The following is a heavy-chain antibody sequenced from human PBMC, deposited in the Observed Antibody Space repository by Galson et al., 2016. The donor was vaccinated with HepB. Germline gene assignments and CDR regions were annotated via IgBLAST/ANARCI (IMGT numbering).Heavy chain of an antibody. CDR3: TRGYYYDSSGYYYVGYFQH. CDR1: GFTFGDYA. J-gene: IGHJ1*01. D-gene: IGHD3-22*01. V-gene: IGHV3-49*03. CDR2: IRREAYGGTT. Sequence: SLRLSCAASGFTFGDYAMSWFRQAPGKGLEWVGFIRREAYGGTTEYAASVKGRFTISRDDSKSIAYLQMNSLKTEDTAVYYCTRGYYYDSSGYYYVGYFQHWGQGTLVTVSS.